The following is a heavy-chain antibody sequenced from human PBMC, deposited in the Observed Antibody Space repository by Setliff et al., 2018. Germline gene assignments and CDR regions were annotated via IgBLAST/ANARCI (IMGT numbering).Heavy chain of an antibody. CDR3: ARGGTYRYVDY. Sequence: SETLSLTCTVSGDSISDASIMAWIRQPPGKGLEFIGYVFYNGAAKYDPSLKSRVTMSVDTSKTQFSLKLNSMTTADTAVYYCARGGTYRYVDYWGQGALVTVSS. V-gene: IGHV4-59*01. CDR1: GDSISDAS. J-gene: IGHJ4*02. CDR2: VFYNGAA.